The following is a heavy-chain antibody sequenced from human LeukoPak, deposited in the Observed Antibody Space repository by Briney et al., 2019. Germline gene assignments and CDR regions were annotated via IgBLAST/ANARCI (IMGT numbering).Heavy chain of an antibody. J-gene: IGHJ4*02. CDR2: ISYDGSNK. CDR1: GFTFSSYG. CDR3: AEGRQQLDLYYFDY. D-gene: IGHD6-13*01. Sequence: GGSLRLSCAASGFTFSSYGMHWVRQAPGKGLEWVAVISYDGSNKFYADSVKGRFTISRDNSKNTLSLQMNSLRAEDTVVYYCAEGRQQLDLYYFDYWGQGTLVTVSS. V-gene: IGHV3-30*18.